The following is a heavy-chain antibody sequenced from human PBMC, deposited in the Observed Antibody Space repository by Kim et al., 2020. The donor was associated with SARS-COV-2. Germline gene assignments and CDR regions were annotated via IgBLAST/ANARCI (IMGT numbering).Heavy chain of an antibody. CDR3: GRVREDAGELVAY. V-gene: IGHV4-34*01. CDR1: SGAFRNSF. CDR2: VTHLGST. D-gene: IGHD7-27*01. J-gene: IGHJ4*02. Sequence: SETLSLTCAVSSGAFRNSFWIWVRQSPGKGLEWIGEVTHLGSTSYSPSLQSRLTISLDTSNNHFSLRLTSVTAADSAVYYCGRVREDAGELVAYWGPGT.